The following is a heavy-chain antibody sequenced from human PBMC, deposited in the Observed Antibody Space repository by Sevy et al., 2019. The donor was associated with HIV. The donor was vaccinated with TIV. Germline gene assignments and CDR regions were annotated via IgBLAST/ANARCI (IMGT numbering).Heavy chain of an antibody. CDR3: ARDARSSGYYGTDV. CDR1: GFTVSSNY. V-gene: IGHV3-53*01. CDR2: IYSGGST. J-gene: IGHJ6*02. D-gene: IGHD3-10*01. Sequence: GGSLRLSCAASGFTVSSNYMSWVRQAPGKGLEWVSVIYSGGSTYYADSVKGRFTISRDNSKNTLYLQMNSLRAEDTAVYYCARDARSSGYYGTDVWGQGTTVTVSS.